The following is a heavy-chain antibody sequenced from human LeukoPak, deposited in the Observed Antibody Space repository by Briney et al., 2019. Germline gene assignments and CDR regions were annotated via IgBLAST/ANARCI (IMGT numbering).Heavy chain of an antibody. J-gene: IGHJ4*02. V-gene: IGHV3-66*02. Sequence: GGSLRLSCAASGFTGSSNDMSCVRQAPGKGLELVSVIYSVGTTYYADSVKGRFTISRDSSKNTVYLQMNSLRVEDTAVYYCARTIAAPFDYWGQGTLVTVSS. CDR1: GFTGSSND. CDR3: ARTIAAPFDY. D-gene: IGHD6-13*01. CDR2: IYSVGTT.